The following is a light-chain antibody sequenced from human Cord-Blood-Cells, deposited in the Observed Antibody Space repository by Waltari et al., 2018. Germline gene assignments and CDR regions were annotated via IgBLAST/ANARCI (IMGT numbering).Light chain of an antibody. J-gene: IGKJ2*01. CDR3: QQSYSTPPYT. Sequence: DIQMTQSPSSLSASVGDRVTITCRASQRIISYLNWYQQKPGKAPKLLIYAASSLQRGVPSRFSGSGSGTDFTLTISSLQPEDFATYYCQQSYSTPPYTFGQGTKLEIK. CDR1: QRIISY. V-gene: IGKV1-39*01. CDR2: AAS.